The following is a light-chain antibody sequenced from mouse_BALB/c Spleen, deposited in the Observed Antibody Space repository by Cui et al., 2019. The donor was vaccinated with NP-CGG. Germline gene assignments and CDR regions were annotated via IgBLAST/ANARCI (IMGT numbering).Light chain of an antibody. J-gene: IGLJ1*01. V-gene: IGLV1*01. Sequence: QAVVTQESALTTSPGETVTLTCRSSTGAVTTSNYANWVQEKPDDLFTGLIGGTNNRAPGVPARFSGSLIGDKVALTITGAQTEDEAIYFCVLWYSNHWVFGGGTKLTVL. CDR3: VLWYSNHWV. CDR1: TGAVTTSNY. CDR2: GTN.